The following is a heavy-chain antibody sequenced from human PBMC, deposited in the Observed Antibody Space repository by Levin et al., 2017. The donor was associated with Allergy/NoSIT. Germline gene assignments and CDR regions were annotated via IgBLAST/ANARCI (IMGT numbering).Heavy chain of an antibody. Sequence: GESLKISCAASGFTFSSYSMSWVRQAPGKGLEWVSYISSSSSNIYYADSVKGRFTISRDNAKSSLYLQMKSLRAEDTAVYYCARGEVIRGVIDGILDYWGQGNLVTVSS. CDR1: GFTFSSYS. CDR3: ARGEVIRGVIDGILDY. D-gene: IGHD3-10*01. V-gene: IGHV3-48*01. J-gene: IGHJ4*02. CDR2: ISSSSSNI.